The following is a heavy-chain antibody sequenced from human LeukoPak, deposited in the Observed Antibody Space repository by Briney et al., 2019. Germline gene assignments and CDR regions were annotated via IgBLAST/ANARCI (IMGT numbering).Heavy chain of an antibody. J-gene: IGHJ4*02. CDR2: ISAYNGNT. Sequence: ASVKVSCKASGYTFTSYGISWVRQAPGQGLEWMGWISAYNGNTNYAQKLQGRVTMTTDTSTSTAYMELRSLRSDDTAVYYCARDLVTGYSGYDMYYFDYWGQGTLVTVSS. V-gene: IGHV1-18*01. CDR1: GYTFTSYG. D-gene: IGHD5-12*01. CDR3: ARDLVTGYSGYDMYYFDY.